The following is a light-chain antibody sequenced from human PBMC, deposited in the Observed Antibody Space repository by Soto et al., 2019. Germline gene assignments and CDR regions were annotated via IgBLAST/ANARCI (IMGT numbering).Light chain of an antibody. CDR1: SSDVGGYNY. V-gene: IGLV2-14*01. CDR2: EVS. CDR3: SSYTSSSTLVV. Sequence: QSALTQPASVSGSTGQSITSSCTGTSSDVGGYNYVSWYQQHPGKAPKLVIYEVSNRPSGVSNRFSGSKSGNTASLTISGLQAEDEADYYCSSYTSSSTLVVFGGGTKLTVL. J-gene: IGLJ2*01.